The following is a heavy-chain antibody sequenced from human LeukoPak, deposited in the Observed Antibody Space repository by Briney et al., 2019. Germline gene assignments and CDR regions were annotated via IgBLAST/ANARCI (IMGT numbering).Heavy chain of an antibody. CDR2: INPSGGST. D-gene: IGHD3-10*01. V-gene: IGHV1-46*01. Sequence: GASVKVSCKASGYTFTSYYMHWVRQAPGQGLEWMGIINPSGGSTSYAQKFQGRVTMTRDTSTSTVYMELSSLRSEDTAVYCCARGSLWFGELIPSYYYYYGMDVWGQGTTVTVSS. CDR1: GYTFTSYY. J-gene: IGHJ6*02. CDR3: ARGSLWFGELIPSYYYYYGMDV.